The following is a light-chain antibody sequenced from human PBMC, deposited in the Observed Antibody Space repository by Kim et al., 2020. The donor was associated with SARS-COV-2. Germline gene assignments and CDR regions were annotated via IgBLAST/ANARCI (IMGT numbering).Light chain of an antibody. CDR3: NTRDCSGNHLV. CDR2: GKN. J-gene: IGLJ2*01. Sequence: ALGKTIKITCEGDMLRSNYASWYQQKPGQTPILVIYGKNNRPTGIPDRFSGSSARDTDSLTITGARAEDEADYYCNTRDCSGNHLVFGGGTKLTVL. V-gene: IGLV3-19*01. CDR1: MLRSNY.